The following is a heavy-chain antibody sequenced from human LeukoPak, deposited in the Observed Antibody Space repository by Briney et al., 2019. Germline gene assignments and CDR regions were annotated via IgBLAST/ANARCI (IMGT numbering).Heavy chain of an antibody. V-gene: IGHV3-7*01. Sequence: GGSLRLSCVASGFTFNNYAMTWVRQAPGKGLEWVANTKQDGSEKYYVDSVKGRFTISRDNAKNSLYLQMNSLRAEDTAVYYCARANYGDLPDYWGQGTLVTVSS. CDR1: GFTFNNYA. J-gene: IGHJ4*02. D-gene: IGHD4-17*01. CDR3: ARANYGDLPDY. CDR2: TKQDGSEK.